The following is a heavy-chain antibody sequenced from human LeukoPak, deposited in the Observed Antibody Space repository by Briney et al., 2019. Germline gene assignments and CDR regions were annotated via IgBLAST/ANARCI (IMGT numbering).Heavy chain of an antibody. CDR2: INHSGST. D-gene: IGHD6-19*01. J-gene: IGHJ4*02. CDR1: GGPFSGYY. V-gene: IGHV4-34*01. CDR3: ATGKTAVAIGY. Sequence: SETLSLTCAVYGGPFSGYYWSWIRQPPGKGLEWIGEINHSGSTNYNPSLKSRVTISVDTSKNQFSLKLSSVTAADTAVYYCATGKTAVAIGYWGQGTLVTVSS.